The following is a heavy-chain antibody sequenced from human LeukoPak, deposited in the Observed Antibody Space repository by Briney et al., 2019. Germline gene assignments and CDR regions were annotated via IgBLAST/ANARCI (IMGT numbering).Heavy chain of an antibody. Sequence: PGGSLRLSCAASGFTFSDYYMSWIRQARGKGLEWVSYISSSSSYTNYADSVKGRFTISRDNAKNSLYLQMNSLRAEDTAVYYCARGGLSTMVRGGRYYYYGMDVWGQGTTVTVSS. CDR2: ISSSSSYT. D-gene: IGHD3-10*01. J-gene: IGHJ6*02. CDR1: GFTFSDYY. CDR3: ARGGLSTMVRGGRYYYYGMDV. V-gene: IGHV3-11*05.